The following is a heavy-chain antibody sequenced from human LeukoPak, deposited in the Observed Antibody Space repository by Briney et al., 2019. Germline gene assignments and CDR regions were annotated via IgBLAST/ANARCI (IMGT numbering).Heavy chain of an antibody. J-gene: IGHJ6*03. CDR2: IRYDGSNK. CDR1: GFTFSSYG. D-gene: IGHD3-10*01. V-gene: IGHV3-30*02. Sequence: GGSLRLSCAASGFTFSSYGMHWVRQAPGKGLEWVAFIRYDGSNKYYADSVKGRFTISRDNSKNTLYLQMNSLRAEDTAVYYCAKGASITMVRGVIITNYYYYYMDVWGKGTTVTISS. CDR3: AKGASITMVRGVIITNYYYYYMDV.